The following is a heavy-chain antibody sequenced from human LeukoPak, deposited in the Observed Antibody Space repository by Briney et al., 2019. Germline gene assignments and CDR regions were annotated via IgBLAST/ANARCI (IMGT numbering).Heavy chain of an antibody. D-gene: IGHD3-10*01. CDR3: ARDSGTTGEVKFDP. J-gene: IGHJ5*02. Sequence: SETLSLTCTVSGGSIHSYWSWIRQPAGKGLEWIGRISGSGTITYNPALQSRPTISIDTSKNQFSLKLMSVTAADTAVYYCARDSGTTGEVKFDPWGQGTLVTVSS. CDR2: ISGSGTI. CDR1: GGSIHSY. V-gene: IGHV4-4*07.